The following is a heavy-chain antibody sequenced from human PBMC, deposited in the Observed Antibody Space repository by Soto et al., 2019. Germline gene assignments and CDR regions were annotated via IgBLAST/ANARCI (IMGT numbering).Heavy chain of an antibody. Sequence: PGGTLRLSCAASGFMFSTTDMSWVRQAPGKGLEWGTTIEGSGTITYYADSVRGRFTISRDNSKNTVYLQMDSLTDDDTAVYYCVKNPGWFNAWGQGTPGTAPS. CDR1: GFMFSTTD. CDR3: VKNPGWFNA. J-gene: IGHJ5*02. CDR2: IEGSGTIT. V-gene: IGHV3-23*01.